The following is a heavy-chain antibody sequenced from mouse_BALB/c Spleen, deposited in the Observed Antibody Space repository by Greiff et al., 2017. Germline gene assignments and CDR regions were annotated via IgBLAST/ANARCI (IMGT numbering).Heavy chain of an antibody. V-gene: IGHV2-6-7*01. Sequence: QVQLQQSGPGLVAPSQSLSITCTVSGFSLTGYGVNWVRQPPGKGLEWLGMIWGDGSTDYNSALKSRLSISKDNSKSQVFLKMNSLQTDDTARYYCARDPPLGSSYWYFDVWGAGTTVTVSS. D-gene: IGHD1-1*01. CDR2: IWGDGST. J-gene: IGHJ1*01. CDR1: GFSLTGYG. CDR3: ARDPPLGSSYWYFDV.